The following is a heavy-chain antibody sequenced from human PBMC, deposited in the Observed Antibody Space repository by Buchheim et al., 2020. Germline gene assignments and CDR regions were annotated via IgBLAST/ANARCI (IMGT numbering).Heavy chain of an antibody. Sequence: QVQLQQWGAGRLKASETLSLTCAVSGGSFRGNYWSWIRQSPTKGLEWIAEINHSGYSTYDPSLESRVSVSLDTSKTQFSLRLSSVTAADTAVYYCARGLTVFGVITIPVYAYDVWGPGT. V-gene: IGHV4-34*01. J-gene: IGHJ3*01. CDR3: ARGLTVFGVITIPVYAYDV. CDR1: GGSFRGNY. D-gene: IGHD3-3*01. CDR2: INHSGYS.